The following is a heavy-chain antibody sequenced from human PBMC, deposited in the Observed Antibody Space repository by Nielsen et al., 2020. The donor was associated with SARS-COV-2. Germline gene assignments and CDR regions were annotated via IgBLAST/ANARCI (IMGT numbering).Heavy chain of an antibody. Sequence: FQGRVTITADKSTNTVHMELSSLTSGDTAVYYCARASGSDFRRGYYFDNWGQGTLVTVSS. CDR3: ARASGSDFRRGYYFDN. J-gene: IGHJ4*02. D-gene: IGHD3-3*01. V-gene: IGHV1-69*04.